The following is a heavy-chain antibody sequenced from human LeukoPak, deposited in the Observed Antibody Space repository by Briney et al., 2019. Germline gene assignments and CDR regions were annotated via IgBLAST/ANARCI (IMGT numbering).Heavy chain of an antibody. D-gene: IGHD2-2*01. Sequence: GASVKVSCKASGGIFTKYVFHWVRQAPGQGPDWMGEISPLLGAGNYAQRFQGRVTITADTSTGTAYMELNSLKSEDTAVYYCAIRGPSRSLFGLDIWGQGTMVTVSS. CDR2: ISPLLGAG. V-gene: IGHV1-69*06. CDR1: GGIFTKYV. CDR3: AIRGPSRSLFGLDI. J-gene: IGHJ3*02.